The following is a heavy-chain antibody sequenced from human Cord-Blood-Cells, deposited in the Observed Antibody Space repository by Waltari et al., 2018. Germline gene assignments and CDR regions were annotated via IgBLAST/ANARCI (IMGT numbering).Heavy chain of an antibody. CDR3: ARGRDGQNWYFDL. J-gene: IGHJ2*01. CDR1: GFTFSSYW. V-gene: IGHV3-7*01. CDR2: IKQDGSEK. Sequence: EVQLVESGGGLVQPGGSLRLSCAASGFTFSSYWMSWVRQAPGKGLEWVANIKQDGSEKYYVDSVKGRFTISRDNAKNSLYLQMNSLRAEDTAVYYCARGRDGQNWYFDLWGRGTLVTVSS.